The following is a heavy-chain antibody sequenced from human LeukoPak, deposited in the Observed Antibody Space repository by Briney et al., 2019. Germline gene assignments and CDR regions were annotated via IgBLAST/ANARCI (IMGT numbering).Heavy chain of an antibody. J-gene: IGHJ6*04. CDR2: IKHDGTEK. CDR3: ATFVGIVSGTYTVPGGLLV. D-gene: IGHD2-2*03. Sequence: GGSLRLSCVASEFSPTNFWMTWVRRAPGRGLEWVANIKHDGTEKFYVDSVKGRFAISRDNAKNSLYLQMNSLRAEDTAVYYCATFVGIVSGTYTVPGGLLVWGKGTTVTVSS. V-gene: IGHV3-7*01. CDR1: EFSPTNFW.